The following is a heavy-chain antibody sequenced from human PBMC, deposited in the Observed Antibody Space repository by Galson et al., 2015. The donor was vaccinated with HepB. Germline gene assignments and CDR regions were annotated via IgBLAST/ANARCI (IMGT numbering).Heavy chain of an antibody. D-gene: IGHD6-13*01. CDR2: ISYDGSNK. CDR1: GFTFSSYA. J-gene: IGHJ4*02. V-gene: IGHV3-30*04. CDR3: ARHRSVRSSSWKAFDY. Sequence: SLRLSCAASGFTFSSYAMHWVRQAPGTRLEWVAVISYDGSNKYYADSVKGRFTISRDNSKNTLYLQMNSLRAEDTAVYYCARHRSVRSSSWKAFDYWGQGTLVTVSS.